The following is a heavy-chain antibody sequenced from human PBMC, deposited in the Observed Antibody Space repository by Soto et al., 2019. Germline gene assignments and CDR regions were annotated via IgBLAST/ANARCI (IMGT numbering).Heavy chain of an antibody. Sequence: SVKVSGKVSGGTFSSYAISWVRQAPGQGLEWMGGIIPIFGTANYAQKFQGRVTITADESTSTAYMELSSLRSEDTAVYYCARARGSSWTDNWFAPRGKGTRCTASS. CDR1: GGTFSSYA. D-gene: IGHD6-13*01. J-gene: IGHJ5*02. V-gene: IGHV1-69*13. CDR2: IIPIFGTA. CDR3: ARARGSSWTDNWFAP.